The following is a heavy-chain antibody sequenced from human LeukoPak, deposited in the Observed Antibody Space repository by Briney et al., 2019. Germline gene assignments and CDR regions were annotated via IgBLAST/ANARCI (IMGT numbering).Heavy chain of an antibody. J-gene: IGHJ4*02. V-gene: IGHV3-30-3*01. Sequence: GGSLRLSCAASGFTFSSYAMHWVRQAPGKGLEWVAVISYDGSNKYYADSAKGRFTISRDNSKNTLYLQMNSLRAEDTAVYYCARDEGPYGEFDYWGQGTLVTVSS. CDR3: ARDEGPYGEFDY. CDR2: ISYDGSNK. D-gene: IGHD3-10*01. CDR1: GFTFSSYA.